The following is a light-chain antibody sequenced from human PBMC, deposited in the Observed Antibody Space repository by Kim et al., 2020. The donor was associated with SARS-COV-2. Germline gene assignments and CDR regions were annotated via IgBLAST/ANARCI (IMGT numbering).Light chain of an antibody. CDR1: QSISTY. CDR2: AAS. V-gene: IGKV1-39*01. Sequence: DIQMTQSPSSLAASEGDRVTIACRASQSISTYLNWYQQKPGKAPKLLIYAASSLQSGVPSRFSGSGSGTDFTLTISSLQPEDFATYYCQQSHTTPLLTFGGGTKVDIK. CDR3: QQSHTTPLLT. J-gene: IGKJ4*01.